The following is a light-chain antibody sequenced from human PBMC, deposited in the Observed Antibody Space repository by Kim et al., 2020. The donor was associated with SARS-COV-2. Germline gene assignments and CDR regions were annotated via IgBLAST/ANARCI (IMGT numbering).Light chain of an antibody. CDR3: QQRWRWPLT. J-gene: IGKJ4*01. Sequence: IVLTQSPVTLSLSPGERATLSCRASQTVYTDLAWYQHKSGQAPRLLIYDTSNRAPATPARFSGSGSGTDFTLTIDTLEAEDVAVYYCQQRWRWPLTFGGGTSLEI. CDR1: QTVYTD. V-gene: IGKV3-11*01. CDR2: DTS.